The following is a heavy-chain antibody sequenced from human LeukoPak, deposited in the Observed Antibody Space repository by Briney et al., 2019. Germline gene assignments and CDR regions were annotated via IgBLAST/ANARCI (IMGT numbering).Heavy chain of an antibody. CDR1: GFTFSSYA. J-gene: IGHJ4*02. CDR3: AKEPIAVAGFFDY. CDR2: ISGSGGST. Sequence: LPGGSLRLSCAASGFTFSSYAMSWVRQAPGKGLEWVSAISGSGGSTYYADSVKGRFTISRDNAKNSLYLQMNSLRAEDTALYYCAKEPIAVAGFFDYWGQGTLVTVSS. V-gene: IGHV3-23*01. D-gene: IGHD6-19*01.